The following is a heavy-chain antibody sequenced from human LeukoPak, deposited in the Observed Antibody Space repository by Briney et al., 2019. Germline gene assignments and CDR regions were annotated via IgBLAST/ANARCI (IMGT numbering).Heavy chain of an antibody. D-gene: IGHD5-18*01. CDR3: ARAALLYSYSNY. CDR1: GFSFNNYA. V-gene: IGHV3-21*01. Sequence: GGSLRLSCVASGFSFNNYAMNWVRQAPGKGLEWVSSISSSSSYIYYADSVKGRFTISRDNAKNSLYLQMNSLRAEDTAVYYCARAALLYSYSNYWGQGTLVTVSS. J-gene: IGHJ4*02. CDR2: ISSSSSYI.